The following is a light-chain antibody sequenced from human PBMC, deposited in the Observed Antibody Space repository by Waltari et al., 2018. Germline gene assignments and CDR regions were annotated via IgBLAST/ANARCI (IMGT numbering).Light chain of an antibody. CDR1: SSDAGFYDF. CDR3: SSYTRRSYWV. J-gene: IGLJ3*02. Sequence: QSALTQPASVSGSPGQSITISRTGTSSDAGFYDFVSWFQQHPGKAPRVMIYKVNNRPSGFSNRFSGSKSANTASLTISGLQAEDEADYYCSSYTRRSYWVFGGGTQLTVL. CDR2: KVN. V-gene: IGLV2-14*01.